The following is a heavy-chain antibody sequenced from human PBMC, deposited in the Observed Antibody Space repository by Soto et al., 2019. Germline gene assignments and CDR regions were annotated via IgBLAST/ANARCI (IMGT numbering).Heavy chain of an antibody. Sequence: QVQLVQSGVEVKKSGSSVKVSCTVSGASFDSYTVTWVRQAPGQGLEWLGGIIPIFGTTNSAQKFQGRLTVTADGFENTAYMELISLTSEDTAVYYCARGPLYDLESGTYWYFDLWGRGTLVTVSS. CDR2: IIPIFGTT. J-gene: IGHJ2*01. V-gene: IGHV1-69*01. CDR3: ARGPLYDLESGTYWYFDL. D-gene: IGHD1-26*01. CDR1: GASFDSYT.